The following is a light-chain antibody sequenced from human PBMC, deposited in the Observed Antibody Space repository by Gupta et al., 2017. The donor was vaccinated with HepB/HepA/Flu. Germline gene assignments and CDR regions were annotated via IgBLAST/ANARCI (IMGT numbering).Light chain of an antibody. J-gene: IGLJ2*01. CDR2: YNS. CDR3: QVWDSSSDRQV. CDR1: NIGSKS. Sequence: SYMLTQPPSVSVAPGKTARITCGGNNIGSKSVHWYQQKPGQAPVLVIFYNSDRPSGIPERFSGSNSGNTATLTISRVEAGDEADYYCQVWDSSSDRQVFGGGTKLTVL. V-gene: IGLV3-21*04.